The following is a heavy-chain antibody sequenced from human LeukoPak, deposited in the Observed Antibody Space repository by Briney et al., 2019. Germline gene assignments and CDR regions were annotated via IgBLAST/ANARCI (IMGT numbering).Heavy chain of an antibody. Sequence: PGGSLRLSCAASGFTVSSNYMSWVRQAPGKGLEWVSVIYSGGSTYYADSVKGRFTIPRDNSKNTLYLQMNSLRAEDTAVYYCASDDYVWGSHQYWGQGTLVTVSS. D-gene: IGHD3-16*01. V-gene: IGHV3-66*01. CDR3: ASDDYVWGSHQY. CDR2: IYSGGST. CDR1: GFTVSSNY. J-gene: IGHJ4*02.